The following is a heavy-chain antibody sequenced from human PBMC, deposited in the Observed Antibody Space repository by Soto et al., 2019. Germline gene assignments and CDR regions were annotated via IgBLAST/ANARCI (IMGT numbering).Heavy chain of an antibody. J-gene: IGHJ4*02. V-gene: IGHV1-2*04. CDR2: INPNSGGT. Sequence: GASVKVSCKASGYTFTGYYMHWVRQAPGQGLEWMGWINPNSGGTNYAQKFQGWVTMTRDTSISTAYMELSRLRSDDTAVYYCAREKHDYGDHFGYFDYWGQGTLVTVSS. CDR3: AREKHDYGDHFGYFDY. D-gene: IGHD4-17*01. CDR1: GYTFTGYY.